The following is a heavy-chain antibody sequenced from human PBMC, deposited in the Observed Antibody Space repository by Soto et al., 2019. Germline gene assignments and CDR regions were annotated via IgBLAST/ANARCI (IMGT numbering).Heavy chain of an antibody. Sequence: QITLKESGPTLVKPTQTLTLTCTFSGFSLSSSGVGVGWIRQPPGKALEWLALIYWDGDKRYSPSLKSRLTITKDTSKNQVVLTMTNMDPVDTATYYCGHRRGTLVWFGRTHYFDYWGQGILVTVSS. CDR3: GHRRGTLVWFGRTHYFDY. J-gene: IGHJ4*02. D-gene: IGHD3-10*01. V-gene: IGHV2-5*02. CDR2: IYWDGDK. CDR1: GFSLSSSGVG.